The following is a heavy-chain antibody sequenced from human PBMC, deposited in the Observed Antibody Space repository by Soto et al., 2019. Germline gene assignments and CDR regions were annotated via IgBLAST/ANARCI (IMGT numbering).Heavy chain of an antibody. CDR2: ISGSGGST. CDR3: AKTPTIAARPGGFDY. CDR1: GFTFSSYS. Sequence: VLLRRSCAASGFTFSSYSMSWVRQAPGKGLEWVSAISGSGGSTYYADSVKGRFTISRDNSKNTLYLQMNSLRAEDTAVYYSAKTPTIAARPGGFDYWGQGTLVTVS. V-gene: IGHV3-23*01. D-gene: IGHD6-6*01. J-gene: IGHJ4*02.